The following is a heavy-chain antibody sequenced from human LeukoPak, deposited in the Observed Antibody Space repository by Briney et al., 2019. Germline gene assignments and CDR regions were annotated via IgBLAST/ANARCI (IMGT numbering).Heavy chain of an antibody. D-gene: IGHD4-17*01. CDR2: IKLDGSEK. CDR3: ARLRVTSNYYMDV. J-gene: IGHJ6*03. CDR1: EFTFSRNW. V-gene: IGHV3-7*01. Sequence: GGSLRLSCAASEFTFSRNWMTWVRQAPGKGLEWVANIKLDGSEKNYVDSVKGRFTISRDNAKNSLYLQMASLRAEDTAVYYCARLRVTSNYYMDVWGKGTTVTVS.